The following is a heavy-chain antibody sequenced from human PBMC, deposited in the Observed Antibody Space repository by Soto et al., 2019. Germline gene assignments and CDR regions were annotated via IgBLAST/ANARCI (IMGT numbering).Heavy chain of an antibody. V-gene: IGHV3-30*03. CDR3: ARDKRDLRFLEWSYYFDY. Sequence: PGGSLRLSCAASGFTFSDYAMHWVRQAPGKGLEWVAVVSHDGRNTHYADSVKGRFTISRDNSKNTLYLQMNSLRAEDTAVYYCARDKRDLRFLEWSYYFDYWGQGT. CDR1: GFTFSDYA. CDR2: VSHDGRNT. D-gene: IGHD3-3*01. J-gene: IGHJ4*02.